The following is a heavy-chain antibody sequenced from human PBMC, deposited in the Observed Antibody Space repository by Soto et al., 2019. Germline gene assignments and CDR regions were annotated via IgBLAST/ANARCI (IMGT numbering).Heavy chain of an antibody. CDR2: IYYSGST. V-gene: IGHV4-59*01. J-gene: IGHJ4*02. D-gene: IGHD2-15*01. CDR3: ARAYGGNCSDY. CDR1: GGSISSYY. Sequence: SETLSLTCTVSGGSISSYYWSWIRQPPGKGLEWIGYIYYSGSTNYNPSLKSRVTISVDTSKNQFSLKLSSVTAADTAVYYCARAYGGNCSDYRGQGTLVTVSS.